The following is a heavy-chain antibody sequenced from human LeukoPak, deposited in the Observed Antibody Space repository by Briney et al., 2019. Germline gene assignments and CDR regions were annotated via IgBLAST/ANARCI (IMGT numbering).Heavy chain of an antibody. D-gene: IGHD3-16*01. CDR1: GGSISSSSCY. Sequence: SETLSLTCTVSGGSISSSSCYWGWIRQPPGKGLEWIGSIYYSGSTYYNPSLKSRVTISVGTSKNQFSLKLSSVTAADTAVYYCARHVLPRSAMTTFYVSYFDYWGQGTLVTVSS. J-gene: IGHJ4*02. CDR3: ARHVLPRSAMTTFYVSYFDY. CDR2: IYYSGST. V-gene: IGHV4-39*01.